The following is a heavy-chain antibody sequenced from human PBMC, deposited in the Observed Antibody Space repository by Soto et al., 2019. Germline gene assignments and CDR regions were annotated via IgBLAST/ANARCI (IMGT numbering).Heavy chain of an antibody. D-gene: IGHD3-3*02. CDR3: AKRSIITGGAFDM. V-gene: IGHV3-23*01. Sequence: EVQLLESGGGFVQPGGSLGLPCVVFGFRFRDFPMGWVGQVPGKGLEWVSATTATGGSTFYADSVKGRFTISRDNSINTLYLQMNNLRVEDSAVYSCAKRSIITGGAFDMWGQGTMVTVSS. J-gene: IGHJ3*02. CDR2: TTATGGST. CDR1: GFRFRDFP.